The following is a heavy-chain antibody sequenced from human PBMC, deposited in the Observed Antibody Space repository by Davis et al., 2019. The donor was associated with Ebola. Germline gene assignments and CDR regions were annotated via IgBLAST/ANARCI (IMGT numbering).Heavy chain of an antibody. CDR1: GFTFSSYA. CDR3: ARLATAMVPFDY. CDR2: ISSNGGST. D-gene: IGHD3-10*01. V-gene: IGHV3-64*04. J-gene: IGHJ4*02. Sequence: GESLKISCAASGFTFSSYAMHWVRQAPGKGLEYVSAISSNGGSTYYADSVKGRFTISRDNAKNSLSLQMNSLRAEDTAVYYCARLATAMVPFDYWGRGTLVTVSS.